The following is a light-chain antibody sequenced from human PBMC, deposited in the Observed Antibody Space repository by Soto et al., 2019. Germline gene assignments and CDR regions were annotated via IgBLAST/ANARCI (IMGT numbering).Light chain of an antibody. J-gene: IGKJ2*01. CDR2: GAS. Sequence: EILMTQSPATLSVSPGERATLSCRASQSVSSNLAWYQQKPGQAPRLLIYGASSRATGIPARFSGSGSGTECTLTISSLQPEDFAVYYCQQYNNWPPYTFGQGTKLEIK. CDR3: QQYNNWPPYT. CDR1: QSVSSN. V-gene: IGKV3-15*01.